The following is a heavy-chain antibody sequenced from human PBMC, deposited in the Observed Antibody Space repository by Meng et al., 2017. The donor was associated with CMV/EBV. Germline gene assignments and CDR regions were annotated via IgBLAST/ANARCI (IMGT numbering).Heavy chain of an antibody. CDR3: AKDLGVYSSSSIDY. Sequence: GESLKISCAASGFTFSSYEMNWVRQAPGKGLEWVSYISSSGSTIYYADSVKGRFTISRDNAKNSLYLQMNSLRAEDTAVYYCAKDLGVYSSSSIDYWGQGTLVTVSS. CDR2: ISSSGSTI. J-gene: IGHJ4*02. D-gene: IGHD6-6*01. V-gene: IGHV3-48*03. CDR1: GFTFSSYE.